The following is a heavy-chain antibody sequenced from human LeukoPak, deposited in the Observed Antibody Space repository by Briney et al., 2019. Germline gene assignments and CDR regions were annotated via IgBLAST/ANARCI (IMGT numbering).Heavy chain of an antibody. J-gene: IGHJ6*03. V-gene: IGHV4-34*01. D-gene: IGHD4-23*01. CDR3: ARGRATPSRLFFDYYFIDV. Sequence: SETLSLTCAVHGGSLTGYSWAWVRQSPGEGLEWIGEINQVEKTIYSPSLESRVSISLEASRNQFFLRLTSVAAANTAMYYCARGRATPSRLFFDYYFIDVWGPGTPVTVSS. CDR2: INQVEKT. CDR1: GGSLTGYS.